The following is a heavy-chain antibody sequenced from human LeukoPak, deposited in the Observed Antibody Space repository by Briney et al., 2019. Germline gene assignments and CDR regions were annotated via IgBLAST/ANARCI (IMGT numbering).Heavy chain of an antibody. J-gene: IGHJ4*02. CDR1: GGSFSGYY. CDR2: INHSGST. Sequence: PSETLSLTCAVYGGSFSGYYWSWIRQPPGKGLEWIGEINHSGSTNYNPSLKSRVTISVDTSKNQFSLKLSSVTAADTAVYYCARHRYDSSGYYSGLFDYWGQGTLVTVSS. V-gene: IGHV4-34*01. CDR3: ARHRYDSSGYYSGLFDY. D-gene: IGHD3-22*01.